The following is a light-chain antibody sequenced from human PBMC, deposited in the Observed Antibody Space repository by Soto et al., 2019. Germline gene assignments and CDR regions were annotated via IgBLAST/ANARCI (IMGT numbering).Light chain of an antibody. CDR1: RSISTS. Sequence: DIQMTQSPSTLSASVGDRVTITCRASRSISTSLAWYQQKPGKAPKLLIYKASSLQSGVPSRFSGSGSGTEFTLTISSLQPDDFATYYCQHYNTHSRAFGQGTKVEIK. J-gene: IGKJ1*01. V-gene: IGKV1-5*03. CDR3: QHYNTHSRA. CDR2: KAS.